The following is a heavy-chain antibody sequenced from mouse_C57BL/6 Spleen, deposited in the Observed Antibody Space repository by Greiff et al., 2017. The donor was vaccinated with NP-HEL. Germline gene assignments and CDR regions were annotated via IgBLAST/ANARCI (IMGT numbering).Heavy chain of an antibody. CDR2: IDSSVSYT. J-gene: IGHJ4*01. CDR1: VYTFTSYW. Sequence: VHLQQPGAELVRPGTSVQLSCKASVYTFTSYWMHWVKQRPGQGLEWIGVIDSSVSYTNYNQKFKGKATLTVDTSSSTADRQLSSLTSEDSAVYYCARGGQESMDYWGQGTSVTVSS. CDR3: ARGGQESMDY. V-gene: IGHV1-59*01.